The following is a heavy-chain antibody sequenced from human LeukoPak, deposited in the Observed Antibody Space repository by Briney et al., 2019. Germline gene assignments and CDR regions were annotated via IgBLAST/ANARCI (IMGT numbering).Heavy chain of an antibody. CDR2: ISNSGDNK. J-gene: IGHJ4*02. CDR1: GFTFYNYA. Sequence: PRGSLRLSCAASGFTFYNYAMAWVRQAPGKGLEWVSSISNSGDNKYYADAVKGRFTISRDNSKNTVYLQMYSLSVEDTARYYCARDVTEPVFYDTWGQGTLASVSS. D-gene: IGHD2-8*01. CDR3: ARDVTEPVFYDT. V-gene: IGHV3-23*01.